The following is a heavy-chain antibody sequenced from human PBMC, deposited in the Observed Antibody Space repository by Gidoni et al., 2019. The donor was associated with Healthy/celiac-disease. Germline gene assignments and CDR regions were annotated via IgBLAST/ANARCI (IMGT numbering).Heavy chain of an antibody. V-gene: IGHV3-21*01. Sequence: EVQLVESGGGLVKPGGSLRRSCAASGFTFSSSSMNWVRQAPGKGLEWVSSISSSSSYIYYADSVKGRFTISRDNAKNSLYLQMNSLRAEDTAVYYCARDKRGGATCFDYWGQGTLVTVSS. CDR1: GFTFSSSS. CDR3: ARDKRGGATCFDY. CDR2: ISSSSSYI. J-gene: IGHJ4*02. D-gene: IGHD1-26*01.